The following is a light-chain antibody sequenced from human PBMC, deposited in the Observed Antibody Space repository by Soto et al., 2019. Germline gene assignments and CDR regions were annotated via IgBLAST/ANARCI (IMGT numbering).Light chain of an antibody. CDR3: QQTYTSPVT. Sequence: DIQLTQSPYFLSASVGDRVTITCRASQGISIYLAWYQQKPGKAPKLLIYAASTLQSGVPSRFRGRGSGTDFTLPISSLQPEGVARFYCQQTYTSPVTFGGGTKVEIK. CDR2: AAS. CDR1: QGISIY. J-gene: IGKJ4*01. V-gene: IGKV1-9*01.